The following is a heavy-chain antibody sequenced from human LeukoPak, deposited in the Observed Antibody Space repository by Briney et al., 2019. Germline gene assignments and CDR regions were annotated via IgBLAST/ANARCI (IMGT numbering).Heavy chain of an antibody. V-gene: IGHV1-2*02. J-gene: IGHJ6*03. Sequence: ASVKVSCKASGYTFIDYYMHWVRQAPGQGLEWMGWINPNSGGTNYAQKFQGRVTMTRDTSISTAYMELSRLRSDDTAVYYCARDGYDSSGYSHYYYYYYMDVWGKGTTVTVSS. CDR3: ARDGYDSSGYSHYYYYYYMDV. CDR2: INPNSGGT. CDR1: GYTFIDYY. D-gene: IGHD3-22*01.